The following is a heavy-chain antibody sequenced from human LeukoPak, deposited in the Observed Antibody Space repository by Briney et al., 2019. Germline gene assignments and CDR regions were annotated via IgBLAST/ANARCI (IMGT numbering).Heavy chain of an antibody. V-gene: IGHV4-31*03. CDR3: ARGSAYGPLDY. J-gene: IGHJ4*02. CDR2: IYYSGST. D-gene: IGHD2-8*01. Sequence: PSETLSLTCTVSGGSISSGGYYWSRIRQHPGKGLEWIGYIYYSGSTYYNPSLKSRVTTSVDTSKNQFSLKLSSVTAADTAVYYCARGSAYGPLDYWGQGTLVTVSS. CDR1: GGSISSGGYY.